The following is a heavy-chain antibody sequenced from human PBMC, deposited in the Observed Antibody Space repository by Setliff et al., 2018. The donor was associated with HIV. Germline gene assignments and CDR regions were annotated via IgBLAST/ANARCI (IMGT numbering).Heavy chain of an antibody. CDR3: AGESSIAVAEYFQH. Sequence: GGSLRLSCAASGFTFSSYAMSWVRQAPGKGLEWVSAISGSGGSTYYADSVRGRFTISRDNSKTTLYLQMNSLRAEDTAVYYCAGESSIAVAEYFQHWGQGTLVTVSS. D-gene: IGHD6-19*01. CDR2: ISGSGGST. V-gene: IGHV3-23*01. J-gene: IGHJ1*01. CDR1: GFTFSSYA.